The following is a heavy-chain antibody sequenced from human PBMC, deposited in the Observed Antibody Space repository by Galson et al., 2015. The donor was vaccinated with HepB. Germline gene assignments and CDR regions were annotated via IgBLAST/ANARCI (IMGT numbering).Heavy chain of an antibody. J-gene: IGHJ4*02. CDR2: IYYSGST. V-gene: IGHV4-39*01. Sequence: LSLTCTVSGGSISSSSYYWGWIRQPPGKGLEWIGSIYYSGSTYYNPSLKSRVTISVDTSKNQFSLKLSSVTAADTAVYYCARPRAGDPCYFDYWGQGTQVTVSS. D-gene: IGHD7-27*01. CDR1: GGSISSSSYY. CDR3: ARPRAGDPCYFDY.